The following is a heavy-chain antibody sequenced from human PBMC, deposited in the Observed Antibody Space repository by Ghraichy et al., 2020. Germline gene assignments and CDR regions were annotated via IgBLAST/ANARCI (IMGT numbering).Heavy chain of an antibody. D-gene: IGHD6-19*01. J-gene: IGHJ4*02. V-gene: IGHV4-39*01. CDR2: IRYSGST. CDR1: GGSISSSSYY. CDR3: ARLPIYTTGWQADY. Sequence: SETLSLTCTVSGGSISSSSYYWGWIRQPPGKGLEWIGIIRYSGSTYYNPSLKSRVSMSVDASRNQLSLRLSSVTAADTAVYYCARLPIYTTGWQADYWGQGTLVTVSS.